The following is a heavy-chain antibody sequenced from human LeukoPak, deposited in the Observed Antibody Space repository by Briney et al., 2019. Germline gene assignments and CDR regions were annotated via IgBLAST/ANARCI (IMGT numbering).Heavy chain of an antibody. D-gene: IGHD5-12*01. V-gene: IGHV4-39*07. CDR2: IYYSGST. Sequence: PSQTLSLTCTVSGGSISSSSYYWGWIRQPPGKGLEWVGSIYYSGSTYYNPSLKSRVTISVDTSKNQFSLKLSSVTAADTAVYYCARDRGYSGAPVDYWGQGTLVTVSS. CDR3: ARDRGYSGAPVDY. J-gene: IGHJ4*02. CDR1: GGSISSSSYY.